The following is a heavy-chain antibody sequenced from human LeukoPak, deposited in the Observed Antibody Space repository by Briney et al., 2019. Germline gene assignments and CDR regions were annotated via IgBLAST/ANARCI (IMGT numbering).Heavy chain of an antibody. CDR3: ERDLILVWTPGDDFDH. J-gene: IGHJ4*02. D-gene: IGHD3-16*01. CDR2: INEDATTI. CDR1: GFTFTAYW. Sequence: GGSLRLSCVASGFTFTAYWMHWVRQAPGKGLEWVSRINEDATTITYADSVKGRFTISRENAKNTLYLQMNSLRAEDTAVYYCERDLILVWTPGDDFDHWGQGTLVSVSS. V-gene: IGHV3-74*03.